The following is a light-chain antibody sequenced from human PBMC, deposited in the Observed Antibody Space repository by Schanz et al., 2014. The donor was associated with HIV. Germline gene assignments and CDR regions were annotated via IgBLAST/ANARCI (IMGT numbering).Light chain of an antibody. CDR1: SSNIGAGYD. J-gene: IGLJ1*01. V-gene: IGLV1-40*01. CDR2: GNS. Sequence: QSVLTQPPSVSGAPGQRVTISCTGSSSNIGAGYDVHWYQHLPETAPKLLIYGNSNRPSGVPDRFSGSKSGTSVSLAITDLQTEDEADYYCLSYDNTLSGPYVFGSGTKLTVL. CDR3: LSYDNTLSGPYV.